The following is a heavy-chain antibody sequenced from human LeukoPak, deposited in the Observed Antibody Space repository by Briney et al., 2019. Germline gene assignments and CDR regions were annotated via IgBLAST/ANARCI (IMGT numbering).Heavy chain of an antibody. V-gene: IGHV1-69*01. CDR2: IIPIFGTA. J-gene: IGHJ4*02. CDR3: ARDLGYYDSSGYALDY. D-gene: IGHD3-22*01. Sequence: SVKASCKASGDTFSSYAISWVRQAPGQGLEWMGGIIPIFGTANYAQKFQGRVTITADESTSTAYMELSSLRSEDTAVYYCARDLGYYDSSGYALDYWGQGTLVTVSS. CDR1: GDTFSSYA.